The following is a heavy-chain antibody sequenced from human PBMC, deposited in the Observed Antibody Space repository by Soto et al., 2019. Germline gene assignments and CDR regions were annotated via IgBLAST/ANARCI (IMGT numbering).Heavy chain of an antibody. J-gene: IGHJ6*03. Sequence: QVQLQESGPGLVKPSETLSLTCTVSGGSISSYYWSWIRQPPGKGLEWIGYIYYSGSTNYNPSLKSRVTISVDTSKNQFSLKLCSVTAVDTAVYYCARVRVRVRSYYMDVWGKGTTVTVSS. D-gene: IGHD3-10*01. CDR1: GGSISSYY. CDR3: ARVRVRVRSYYMDV. V-gene: IGHV4-59*01. CDR2: IYYSGST.